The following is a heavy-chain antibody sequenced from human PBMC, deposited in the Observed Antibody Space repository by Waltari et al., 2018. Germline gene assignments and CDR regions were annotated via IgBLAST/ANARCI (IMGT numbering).Heavy chain of an antibody. J-gene: IGHJ6*03. CDR2: IWYDGSNK. CDR3: AKDYASGYYNYYYYYMDV. D-gene: IGHD3-22*01. V-gene: IGHV3-33*06. Sequence: LSCAASGFTFSSYGMHWVRQAPGKGLEWVAVIWYDGSNKYYADSVKGRFTISRDNSKNTLYLQMNSLRAEDTAVYYCAKDYASGYYNYYYYYMDVWGKGTTVTVSS. CDR1: GFTFSSYG.